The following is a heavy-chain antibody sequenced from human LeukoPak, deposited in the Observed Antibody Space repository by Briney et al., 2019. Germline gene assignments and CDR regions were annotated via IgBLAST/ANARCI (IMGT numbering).Heavy chain of an antibody. CDR3: VKDYYYGDHREPPC. J-gene: IGHJ4*02. CDR2: ISSNGGST. D-gene: IGHD4-17*01. CDR1: GFTFSSYA. Sequence: GGSLRLSCSASGFTFSSYAMHWVRQAPGKRLEYVSAISSNGGSTYYADSVKGRFTISRDNSKNTLYLQMSSLRAEDTAVYYCVKDYYYGDHREPPCWGQGTLVTVSS. V-gene: IGHV3-64D*06.